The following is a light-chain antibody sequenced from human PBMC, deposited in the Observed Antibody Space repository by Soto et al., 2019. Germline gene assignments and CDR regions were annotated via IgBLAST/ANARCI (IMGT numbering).Light chain of an antibody. CDR2: GAS. Sequence: EIVLTQSPGTLSLSPGERATLSCRASQSVSSNFLAWYQRKPGQAPRLLIYGASSRATGVPDRFRGSVSGTDFTLTITRLEPEDFAVYYCQQYGISPTFGQGTKVEI. J-gene: IGKJ1*01. V-gene: IGKV3-20*01. CDR3: QQYGISPT. CDR1: QSVSSNF.